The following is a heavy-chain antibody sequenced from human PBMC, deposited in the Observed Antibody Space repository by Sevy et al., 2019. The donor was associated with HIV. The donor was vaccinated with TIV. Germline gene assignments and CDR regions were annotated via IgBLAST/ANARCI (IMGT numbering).Heavy chain of an antibody. CDR2: INSYNHNT. V-gene: IGHV1-18*01. CDR1: GYTFTSHG. Sequence: ASVKVSCKASGYTFTSHGFSWVRQAPGQGLEWMGWINSYNHNTYYAQKLRGRVSMTTDPSTSTAYMELRSLRADDTAVYYCARDLGEAALDPWGQGTLVTVSS. D-gene: IGHD6-25*01. CDR3: ARDLGEAALDP. J-gene: IGHJ5*02.